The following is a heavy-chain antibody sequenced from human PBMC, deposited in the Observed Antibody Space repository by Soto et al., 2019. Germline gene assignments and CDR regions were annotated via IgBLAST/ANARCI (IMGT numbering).Heavy chain of an antibody. D-gene: IGHD6-13*01. CDR3: XRDWAAAGPFDY. Sequence: QVQLVQSGAEVKKPGASVKVSCKASGYTFTSYGISWVRQAPVQGLEWMGWISAYNGNTNYAQKHQGRVTITTDTXTXXXYXEXRXXXXDDTAVYYCXRDWAAAGPFDYWGQGTLVTVSS. V-gene: IGHV1-18*01. J-gene: IGHJ4*02. CDR1: GYTFTSYG. CDR2: ISAYNGNT.